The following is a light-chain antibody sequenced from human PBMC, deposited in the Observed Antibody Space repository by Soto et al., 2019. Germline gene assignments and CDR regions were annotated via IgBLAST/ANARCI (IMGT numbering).Light chain of an antibody. Sequence: EIVLTQSPGTLSLSPGERATLSCRASQSVSSSYLAWYQQKPGQAPRLLIYGAYTRATGIQARFSGSGSGTEFTLTIRSLQSEDFAVYYCKQYNNWPLTFGQGTKVDIK. J-gene: IGKJ1*01. CDR1: QSVSSSY. CDR3: KQYNNWPLT. V-gene: IGKV3-15*01. CDR2: GAY.